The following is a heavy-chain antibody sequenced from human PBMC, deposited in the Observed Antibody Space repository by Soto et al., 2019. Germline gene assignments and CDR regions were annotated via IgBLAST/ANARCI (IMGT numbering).Heavy chain of an antibody. J-gene: IGHJ5*02. CDR2: IIPIFGTA. D-gene: IGHD5-12*01. CDR1: GGTFSSYA. V-gene: IGHV1-69*01. CDR3: ARGRRRDGYNWQRDFDP. Sequence: QVQLVQSGAEVKKPGSSVKVSCKASGGTFSSYAISWVRQAPGQGLEWMGGIIPIFGTANYAQKFQGRVTITADESTSTAYMELSSLRSEDTAVYYCARGRRRDGYNWQRDFDPWGQGTLVTVSS.